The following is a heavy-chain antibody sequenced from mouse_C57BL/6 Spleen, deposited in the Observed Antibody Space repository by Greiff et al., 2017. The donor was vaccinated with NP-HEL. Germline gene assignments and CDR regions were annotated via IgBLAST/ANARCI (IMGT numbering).Heavy chain of an antibody. D-gene: IGHD2-5*01. J-gene: IGHJ4*01. CDR2: IYPGSGST. Sequence: QVQLQQPGAELVKPGASVKMSCKASGYTFTSYWITWVKQRPGQGLEWIGDIYPGSGSTNYNEKFKSKATLTVDTSSSTAYMQLSSLTSEDSAVYYWARGIGHSNYDYAMDYWGQGTSVTVSS. CDR1: GYTFTSYW. V-gene: IGHV1-55*01. CDR3: ARGIGHSNYDYAMDY.